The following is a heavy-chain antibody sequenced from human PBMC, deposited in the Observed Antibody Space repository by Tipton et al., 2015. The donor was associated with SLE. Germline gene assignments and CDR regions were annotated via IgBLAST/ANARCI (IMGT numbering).Heavy chain of an antibody. CDR3: ARLHGYSYGLNWFDP. D-gene: IGHD5-18*01. Sequence: TLSLTCTVSGGSISSGSYYWSWVRQPAGKGLEWIGHIYTSGSTNYNPSLKSRVTMSVDTSKNQFSLKLSSVTAADTAVYYCARLHGYSYGLNWFDPWGQGTLISVSS. CDR2: IYTSGST. J-gene: IGHJ5*02. V-gene: IGHV4-61*09. CDR1: GGSISSGSYY.